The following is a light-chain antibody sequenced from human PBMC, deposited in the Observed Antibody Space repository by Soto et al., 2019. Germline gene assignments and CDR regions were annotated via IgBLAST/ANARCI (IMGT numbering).Light chain of an antibody. CDR1: SSDVGTYNF. V-gene: IGLV2-14*01. CDR2: DVS. Sequence: ALTQPASVSGSPGQSITISCTGTSSDVGTYNFVSWYQQHPGKAPKLMIYDVSNRPSGVSDRFSGSKSGNTASLTISGLQAEDEADYYCSSYRGSSTYVFGTGTKVTVL. CDR3: SSYRGSSTYV. J-gene: IGLJ1*01.